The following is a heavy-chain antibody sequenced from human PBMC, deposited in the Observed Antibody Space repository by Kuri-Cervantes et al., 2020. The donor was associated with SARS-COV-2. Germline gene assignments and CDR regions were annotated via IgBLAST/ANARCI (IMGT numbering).Heavy chain of an antibody. V-gene: IGHV4-34*01. D-gene: IGHD7-27*01. J-gene: IGHJ5*02. CDR2: INHSGNT. Sequence: SQTLSLTCAVYGGSFSDYYWSWVRQPPGKGLEWIGEINHSGNTNYDPSLKSRVTISIDTSKNQFSLKLTSVTAADTAVYYCARGTGDLDQWGQGTLVRLL. CDR1: GGSFSDYY. CDR3: ARGTGDLDQ.